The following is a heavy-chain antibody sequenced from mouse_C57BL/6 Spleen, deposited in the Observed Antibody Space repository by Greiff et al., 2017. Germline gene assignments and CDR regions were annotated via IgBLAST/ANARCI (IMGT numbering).Heavy chain of an antibody. CDR2: IYPGDGDT. CDR1: GYAFSSSW. CDR3: VRYYYGSLAD. D-gene: IGHD1-1*01. J-gene: IGHJ3*01. V-gene: IGHV1-82*01. Sequence: QVQLQQSGPELVKPGASVKISCKASGYAFSSSWMHWVKQRPGKGLEWIGRIYPGDGDTNYNGKFKGKATLTADKSSSTAYMQLSSLTSGDSAVYFCVRYYYGSLADWGKGTLVTVSA.